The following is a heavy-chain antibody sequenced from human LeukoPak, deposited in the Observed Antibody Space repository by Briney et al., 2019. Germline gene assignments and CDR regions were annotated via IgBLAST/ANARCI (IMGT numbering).Heavy chain of an antibody. CDR1: GYTFTGYY. V-gene: IGHV1-2*02. CDR2: INPNSGGT. CDR3: ARDPVGTMISMDY. J-gene: IGHJ4*02. Sequence: GASVKVSCKASGYTFTGYYMHWVRQAPGQGLEWMGWINPNSGGTNYAQKFQGRVTMTRDTSISTAYMELSRLRTDDTAVYYRARDPVGTMISMDYWGQGTLVTVSS. D-gene: IGHD3-22*01.